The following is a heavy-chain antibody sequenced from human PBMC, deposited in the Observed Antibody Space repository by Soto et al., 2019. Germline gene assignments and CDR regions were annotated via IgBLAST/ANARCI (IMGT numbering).Heavy chain of an antibody. CDR1: GGSISSYY. CDR2: IYDSGNT. D-gene: IGHD3-10*01. CDR3: AGQPTAGSYYDLGSYYYYYAMDV. J-gene: IGHJ6*02. Sequence: SETLSLTCTVSGGSISSYYWSWIRQPPGKGLEWIGYIYDSGNTNYNPSLKSRVTISVDTSKNQFSLKLSSVTAADTAVYYCAGQPTAGSYYDLGSYYYYYAMDVWGQGTTVTVSS. V-gene: IGHV4-59*08.